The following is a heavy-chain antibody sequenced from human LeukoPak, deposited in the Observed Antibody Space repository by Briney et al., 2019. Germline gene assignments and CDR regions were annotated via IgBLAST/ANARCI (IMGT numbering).Heavy chain of an antibody. CDR2: INHSGST. V-gene: IGHV4-34*01. CDR1: SGSFSGYY. Sequence: SETLSLTCAVYSGSFSGYYWSWIPQPPGKGLEWIGEINHSGSTNYNPSLKSRVTISVDTSKNQFSLKLSSVTAADTAVYYCARGLYGDYGWYFDLWGRGTLVTVSS. D-gene: IGHD4-17*01. CDR3: ARGLYGDYGWYFDL. J-gene: IGHJ2*01.